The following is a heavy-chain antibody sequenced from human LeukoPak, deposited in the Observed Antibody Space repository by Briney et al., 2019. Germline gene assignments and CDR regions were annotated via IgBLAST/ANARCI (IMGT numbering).Heavy chain of an antibody. CDR1: GFTFSSYW. CDR2: IKQDGSEK. Sequence: PGGSLRLSCAASGFTFSSYWMSWVRQAPGKGLEGVANIKQDGSEKYYVDSVKGRFTISRDKAKNSLYLQMNSLRADGTAVCYCARDGPYPYFDYWVQGTLVTVSS. J-gene: IGHJ4*02. CDR3: ARDGPYPYFDY. V-gene: IGHV3-7*01.